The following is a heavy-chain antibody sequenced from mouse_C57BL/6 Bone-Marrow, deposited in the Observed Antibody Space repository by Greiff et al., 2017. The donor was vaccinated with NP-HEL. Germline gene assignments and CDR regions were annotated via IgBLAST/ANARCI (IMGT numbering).Heavy chain of an antibody. J-gene: IGHJ4*01. CDR3: ARSAYYYGSSYDAMDY. V-gene: IGHV1-69*01. CDR2: IDPSDSYT. Sequence: VQLQQSGAELVMPGASVKLSCKASGYTFTSYWMHWVKQRPGQGLEWIGEIDPSDSYTNYNQKFKGKSTLTVDKSSSTAYMQLSSLTSEDSAVYYCARSAYYYGSSYDAMDYWGQGTSVTVSS. CDR1: GYTFTSYW. D-gene: IGHD1-1*01.